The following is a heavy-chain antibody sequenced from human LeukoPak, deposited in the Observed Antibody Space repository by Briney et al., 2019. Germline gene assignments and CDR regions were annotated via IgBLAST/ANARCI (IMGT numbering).Heavy chain of an antibody. CDR1: GFTFSSYW. CDR3: AVLGAGRYGSGSYYVDY. CDR2: IKQDGSEK. Sequence: GGSLRLSCAASGFTFSSYWMSWVRQAPGKGLEWVANIKQDGSEKHYVDSVKGRFTISRDNAKNSLYLQMNSLRAEDTAVYYCAVLGAGRYGSGSYYVDYWGQGTLVTVSS. D-gene: IGHD3-10*01. V-gene: IGHV3-7*01. J-gene: IGHJ4*02.